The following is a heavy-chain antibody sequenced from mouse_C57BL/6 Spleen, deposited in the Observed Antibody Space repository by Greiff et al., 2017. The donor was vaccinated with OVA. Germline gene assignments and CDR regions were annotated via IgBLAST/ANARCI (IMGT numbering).Heavy chain of an antibody. CDR1: GFTFSDYG. V-gene: IGHV5-17*01. J-gene: IGHJ2*01. Sequence: EVQGVESGGGLVKPGGSLKLSCAASGFTFSDYGMHWVRQAPEKGLEWVAYISSGSSTIYYADTVKGRFTISRDNAKNTLFLQMTSLRSEDTAMYYCARQAYYDYDVYYFDYWGQGTTLTVSS. CDR2: ISSGSSTI. CDR3: ARQAYYDYDVYYFDY. D-gene: IGHD2-4*01.